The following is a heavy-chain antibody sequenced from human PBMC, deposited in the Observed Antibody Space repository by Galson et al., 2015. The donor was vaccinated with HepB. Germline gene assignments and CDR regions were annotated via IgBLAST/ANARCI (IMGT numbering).Heavy chain of an antibody. D-gene: IGHD5-12*01. V-gene: IGHV6-1*01. Sequence: CAISGDSVSSNIAAWNWIRQSPSRGLEWLGRTWYTSKWYNDYAVSVKSRITINPDTSKNQFSLQLNSVTPDDTAVYYCAREAGNVLGYWGQGTLVKGYYYGMDVWGQGTTVTVSS. CDR2: TWYTSKWYN. J-gene: IGHJ6*02. CDR1: GDSVSSNIAA. CDR3: AREAGNVLGYWGQGTLVKGYYYGMDV.